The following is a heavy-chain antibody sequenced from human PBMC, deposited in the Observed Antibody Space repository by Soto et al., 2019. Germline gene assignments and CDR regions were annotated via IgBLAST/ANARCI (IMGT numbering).Heavy chain of an antibody. CDR1: GAARNSGNYY. CDR3: ARLRKSKNNYKSFDP. J-gene: IGHJ5*02. Sequence: PSETLSLTCSVSGAARNSGNYYWSRIRQVPGKGLEWIGHIYVTGAVNYIPSLRYRITTPQDTSERQFSLNLRLVTAADTAVYYCARLRKSKNNYKSFDPWGQGTQVTV. D-gene: IGHD1-20*01. CDR2: IYVTGAV. V-gene: IGHV4-31*03.